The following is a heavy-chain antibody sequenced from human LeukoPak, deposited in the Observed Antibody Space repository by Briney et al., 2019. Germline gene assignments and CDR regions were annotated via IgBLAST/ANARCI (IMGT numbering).Heavy chain of an antibody. Sequence: SETLSLTCTVSGGSISSSSYYWGWIRQPPGKGLEWIGSIYYSGSTYYNPSLKSRVTISVDTSKNQFSLKLSSVTAADTAVYYCARVGTVLWFGRSSQPAYGMDVWGQGTTVTVSS. CDR1: GGSISSSSYY. CDR2: IYYSGST. CDR3: ARVGTVLWFGRSSQPAYGMDV. V-gene: IGHV4-39*01. D-gene: IGHD3-10*01. J-gene: IGHJ6*02.